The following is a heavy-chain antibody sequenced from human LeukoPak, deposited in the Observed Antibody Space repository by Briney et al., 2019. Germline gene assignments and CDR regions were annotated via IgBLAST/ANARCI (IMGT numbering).Heavy chain of an antibody. V-gene: IGHV1-2*02. CDR1: GYTFTGYY. J-gene: IGHJ4*02. D-gene: IGHD6-19*01. CDR2: INPNSGGT. Sequence: ASVKVSCKASGYTFTGYYMHWVRQAPGLGLEWMGWINPNSGGTNYAQKFQGRVTMTRDTSISTAYMELSRLRSDDTAVYYCARELRVAVAGIDYWGQGTLVTVSS. CDR3: ARELRVAVAGIDY.